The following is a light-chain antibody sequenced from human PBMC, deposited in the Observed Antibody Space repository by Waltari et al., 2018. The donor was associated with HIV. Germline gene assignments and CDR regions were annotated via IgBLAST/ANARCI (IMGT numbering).Light chain of an antibody. V-gene: IGLV6-57*03. CDR2: EDN. CDR3: QSFDSSNWV. CDR1: RGSLASNF. J-gene: IGLJ3*02. Sequence: NFMLTQPHSVSESPGKTVTFSCTRRRGSLASNFVQWYQRRPGSAPTTVIYEDNQRPSGVPDRFSGSIDSSSNSASLTISGLRTEDEADYYCQSFDSSNWVFGGGTKLTVL.